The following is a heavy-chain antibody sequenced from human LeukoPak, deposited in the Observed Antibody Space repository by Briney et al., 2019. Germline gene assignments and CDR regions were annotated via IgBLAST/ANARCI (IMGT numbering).Heavy chain of an antibody. CDR2: ISYSGST. CDR1: GDSISSRSHY. J-gene: IGHJ5*02. D-gene: IGHD6-25*01. V-gene: IGHV4-39*07. CDR3: ARDENFSRRSGYFDT. Sequence: SETLSLTCSISGDSISSRSHYWPSIRQPPGKGLVCISTISYSGSTFYNPSLKSRVTTSKDTSKNQFFLNLNSVTAADTVVYYCARDENFSRRSGYFDTWGQGALVTVSS.